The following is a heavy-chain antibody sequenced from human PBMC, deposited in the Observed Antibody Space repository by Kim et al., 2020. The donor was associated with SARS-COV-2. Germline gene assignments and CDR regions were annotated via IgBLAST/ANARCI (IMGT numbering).Heavy chain of an antibody. D-gene: IGHD2-2*01. J-gene: IGHJ6*02. CDR3: ARGIIVVVPAAMPDYYGMDV. CDR1: GFTFSSYG. V-gene: IGHV3-33*08. CDR2: IWYDGSNK. Sequence: GGSLRLSCAASGFTFSSYGMHWVRQAPGKGLEWVAVIWYDGSNKYYADSVKGRFTISRDNSKNTLYLQMNSLRAEDTAVYYCARGIIVVVPAAMPDYYGMDVWGQGTTVTVSS.